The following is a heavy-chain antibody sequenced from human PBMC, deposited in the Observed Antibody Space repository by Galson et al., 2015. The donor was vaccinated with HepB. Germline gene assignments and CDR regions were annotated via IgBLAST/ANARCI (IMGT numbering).Heavy chain of an antibody. CDR3: ARGNYDFWSGYYMDRYYYYMDV. Sequence: SLRLSCAASGFTFSSYWMSWVRQAPGKGLEWVANIKQDGSEKYYVDSVKGRFTISRDNAKNSLYLQMNSLRAEDTAVYYCARGNYDFWSGYYMDRYYYYMDVWGKGTTVTVSS. D-gene: IGHD3-3*01. CDR1: GFTFSSYW. V-gene: IGHV3-7*01. CDR2: IKQDGSEK. J-gene: IGHJ6*03.